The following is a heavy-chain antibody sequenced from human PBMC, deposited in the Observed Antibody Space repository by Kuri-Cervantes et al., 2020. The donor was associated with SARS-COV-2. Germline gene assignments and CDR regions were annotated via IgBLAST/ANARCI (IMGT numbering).Heavy chain of an antibody. CDR3: ARDGCSSTSSYRGKYYYYGMDV. J-gene: IGHJ6*02. D-gene: IGHD2-2*01. V-gene: IGHV3-33*08. Sequence: GGSLRLSCAGSGFTVANYYMSWVRQAPGKGLEWVAVIWYDGSNKYYADSVKGRFTISRDNSKNTLYLQMNSLRAEDTAVYYCARDGCSSTSSYRGKYYYYGMDVWGQGTTVTVSS. CDR1: GFTVANYY. CDR2: IWYDGSNK.